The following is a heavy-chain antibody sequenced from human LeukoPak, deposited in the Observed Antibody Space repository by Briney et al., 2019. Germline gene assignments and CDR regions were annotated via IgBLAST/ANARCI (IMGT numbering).Heavy chain of an antibody. CDR1: GYSFTIYW. D-gene: IGHD2-2*01. J-gene: IGHJ5*02. CDR2: IYPGDSDT. V-gene: IGHV5-51*01. CDR3: ERKGGYCSSTSCYANWFDP. Sequence: GESLKISCKGSGYSFTIYWGGWVRQMPGKGLEGMGIIYPGDSDTTYSPSFQGPLTISARKSISTACLQWSSLKASDTAMYYCERKGGYCSSTSCYANWFDPWGQGTLVTVSS.